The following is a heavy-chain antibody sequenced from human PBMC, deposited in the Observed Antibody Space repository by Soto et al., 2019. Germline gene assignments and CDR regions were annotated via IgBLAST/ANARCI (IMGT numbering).Heavy chain of an antibody. D-gene: IGHD1-26*01. CDR1: GFSFSTYA. Sequence: DVQLLESGGGLVQPGGSLRLSCAASGFSFSTYAMSWVRQAPGKGLEWVSAISGSGGGTYYADSVKGRFTISRDNSKSTLFLQMNSRRAEDTAVYYCAKAGGAGWYFDLWGRGTLVTASS. CDR2: ISGSGGGT. J-gene: IGHJ2*01. CDR3: AKAGGAGWYFDL. V-gene: IGHV3-23*01.